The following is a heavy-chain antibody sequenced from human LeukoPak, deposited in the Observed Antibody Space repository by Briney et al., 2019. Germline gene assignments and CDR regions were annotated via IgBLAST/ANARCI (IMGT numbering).Heavy chain of an antibody. D-gene: IGHD1-26*01. Sequence: ASVKVSCKASGYTFTGYYMHWVRQAPGQGLEWMGWINPNSGGTNYAQKFQGRVTMTRDTSISTGYMELSSLRSEDTAVYYCARGPISSEVGGLYYYYYGMDVWGQGTTVTVSS. J-gene: IGHJ6*02. V-gene: IGHV1-2*02. CDR3: ARGPISSEVGGLYYYYYGMDV. CDR1: GYTFTGYY. CDR2: INPNSGGT.